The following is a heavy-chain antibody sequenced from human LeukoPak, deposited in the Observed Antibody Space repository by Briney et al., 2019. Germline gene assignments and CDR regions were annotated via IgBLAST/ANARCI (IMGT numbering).Heavy chain of an antibody. V-gene: IGHV3-30*03. CDR1: GFTFSNYG. D-gene: IGHD6-13*01. CDR3: ARDGTAVGINYDY. Sequence: PGGSLRLSCAASGFTFSNYGMHWVRQAPGKGLEWVALISYDGSKKYYAVSVKGRFTISRDNAKNSLYLQMNSLRAEDTAVYYCARDGTAVGINYDYWGQGTLVTVSS. J-gene: IGHJ4*02. CDR2: ISYDGSKK.